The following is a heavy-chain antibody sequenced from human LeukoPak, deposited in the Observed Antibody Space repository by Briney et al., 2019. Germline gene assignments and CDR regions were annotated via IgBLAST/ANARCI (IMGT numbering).Heavy chain of an antibody. CDR1: GFSFSSYG. Sequence: PGGSLRLSCAASGFSFSSYGMGWVRQAPGKGLEWVSSIRTSAGHIYYADSVKGRFTISRDNSKNTVYPQMNSLRAEDTAVYYCAKYYYGSRSSPLNFDYWGQGTLVTVSS. D-gene: IGHD3-10*01. V-gene: IGHV3-23*01. CDR2: IRTSAGHI. CDR3: AKYYYGSRSSPLNFDY. J-gene: IGHJ4*02.